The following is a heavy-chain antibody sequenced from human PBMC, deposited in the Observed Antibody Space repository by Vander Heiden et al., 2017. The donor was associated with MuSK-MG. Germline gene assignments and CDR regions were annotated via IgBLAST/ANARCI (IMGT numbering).Heavy chain of an antibody. CDR1: GFTFRSYA. Sequence: QVQLVESGGGVVQPGGSLRLSCAASGFTFRSYAIHWVRPAPGKGLEWGAIVSYDGTEKHYADSVKGRFTISRDKSENTLYLQMNSLRAEDTALYYCAKDRLVVVVGFGAYYGMDVWGQGTTVTVSS. V-gene: IGHV3-30*04. CDR3: AKDRLVVVVGFGAYYGMDV. CDR2: VSYDGTEK. D-gene: IGHD2-15*01. J-gene: IGHJ6*02.